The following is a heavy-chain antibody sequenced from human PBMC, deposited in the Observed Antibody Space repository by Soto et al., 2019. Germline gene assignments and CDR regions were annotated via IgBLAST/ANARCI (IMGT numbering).Heavy chain of an antibody. J-gene: IGHJ5*02. D-gene: IGHD3-3*01. CDR1: GFTVTTSQ. CDR3: AKPRSSLEWPPFDP. CDR2: VYSGGST. V-gene: IGHV3-53*05. Sequence: PGGSLRLSCAASGFTVTTSQMNWVRQAPGKGLEWVSVVYSGGSTYYAASVKGRFTISRDTSKNTLFLQMNNLRPEDTGVYYCAKPRSSLEWPPFDPWGHGTRVTVSS.